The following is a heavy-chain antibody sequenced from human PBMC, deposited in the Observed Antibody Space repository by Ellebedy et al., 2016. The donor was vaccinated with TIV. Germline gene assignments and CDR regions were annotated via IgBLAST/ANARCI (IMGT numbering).Heavy chain of an antibody. V-gene: IGHV3-23*01. D-gene: IGHD6-19*01. CDR2: ISVRGDTT. J-gene: IGHJ6*02. CDR3: AREATLQSYGMDV. CDR1: GYAFSNYA. Sequence: LTCAASGYAFSNYAVTWVRQAPGKGLEWVSTISVRGDTTYYADSVKGRVTMSRDSFKNTVYLQMNSLSAEDTAVYYCAREATLQSYGMDVWGQGTTVTVSS.